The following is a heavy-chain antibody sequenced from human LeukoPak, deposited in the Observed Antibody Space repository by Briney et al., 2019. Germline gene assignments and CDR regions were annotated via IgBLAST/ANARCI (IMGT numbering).Heavy chain of an antibody. J-gene: IGHJ4*02. D-gene: IGHD6-13*01. CDR3: AKDDLIAAAPQDYFDY. V-gene: IGHV3-23*01. Sequence: GGSLRPSCAASGFTFSSYAMSWVRQAPGKGLERVSAISGSGGSTYYADSVKGRFTISRDNSKNTLYLQMNSLRAEDTAVYYCAKDDLIAAAPQDYFDYWGQGTLVTVSS. CDR1: GFTFSSYA. CDR2: ISGSGGST.